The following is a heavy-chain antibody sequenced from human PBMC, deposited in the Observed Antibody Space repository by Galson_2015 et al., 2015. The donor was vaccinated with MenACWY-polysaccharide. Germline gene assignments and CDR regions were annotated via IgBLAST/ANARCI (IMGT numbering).Heavy chain of an antibody. Sequence: SVKVSCKASGYTFTGYYMHWVRQAPGQGLEWMGWINPNSGGTNYAQKFQGRVTMTRDTSISTAYMELSRLRSDDTAVYYCATEGSYCSSTSCYTRGSDYWGQGTMVTVSS. CDR3: ATEGSYCSSTSCYTRGSDY. CDR2: INPNSGGT. D-gene: IGHD2-2*02. CDR1: GYTFTGYY. J-gene: IGHJ4*02. V-gene: IGHV1-2*02.